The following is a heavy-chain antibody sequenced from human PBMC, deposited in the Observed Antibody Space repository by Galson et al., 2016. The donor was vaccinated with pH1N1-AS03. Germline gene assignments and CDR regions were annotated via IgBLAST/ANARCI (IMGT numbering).Heavy chain of an antibody. V-gene: IGHV3-23*03. Sequence: SLRLSCAASGFTFSYYSMNWVRQAPGKGLEWVSVIYHGEAGTSYYVDSVKGRFTISRHISTNTVNLQMNNLRVEDTATYYCATDRFGEPTTWGQGTRIIVS. J-gene: IGHJ5*02. CDR2: IYHGEAGTS. D-gene: IGHD3-16*01. CDR1: GFTFSYYS. CDR3: ATDRFGEPTT.